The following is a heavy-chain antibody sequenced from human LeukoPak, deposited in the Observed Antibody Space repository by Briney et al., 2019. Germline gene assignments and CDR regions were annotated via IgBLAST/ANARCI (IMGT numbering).Heavy chain of an antibody. Sequence: SETLSLTCTVSGGSISSYYWSWIRQPPGKGLEWIGYIYYSGSTNYNPSLKSRVTISVDTSRNQFSLKLSSVTAADTAVYYCARETIYSSSSGYYYYYMDVWGKGTTVTVSS. J-gene: IGHJ6*03. CDR2: IYYSGST. CDR1: GGSISSYY. V-gene: IGHV4-59*01. D-gene: IGHD6-6*01. CDR3: ARETIYSSSSGYYYYYMDV.